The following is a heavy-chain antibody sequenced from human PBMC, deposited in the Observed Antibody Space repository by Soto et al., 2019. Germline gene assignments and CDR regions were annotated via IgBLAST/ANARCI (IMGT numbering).Heavy chain of an antibody. CDR2: ISSTSSTI. J-gene: IGHJ3*02. CDR1: EFTFSDYI. Sequence: EVQLVESGGGLVQPGGSLRLSCAASEFTFSDYIMNWVRQAPGKGLEWVSYISSTSSTIYYADSVKGRFTISRDNAKNSLSLQMNSLRAEDTAVYYCAREWEPDAFDIWGQGTMVTVSS. D-gene: IGHD1-26*01. CDR3: AREWEPDAFDI. V-gene: IGHV3-48*01.